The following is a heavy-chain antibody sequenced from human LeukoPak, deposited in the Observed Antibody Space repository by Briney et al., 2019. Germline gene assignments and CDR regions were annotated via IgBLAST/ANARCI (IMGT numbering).Heavy chain of an antibody. J-gene: IGHJ4*02. CDR3: ARDSSGWYYFDY. V-gene: IGHV3-48*03. D-gene: IGHD6-19*01. Sequence: GGSLRLSCAASEFTFTSYELNWVRQAPGKGLEWVSYISSSGNTISYADSVKGRFTISRDNVKNSLYLQVISLRAEDTAVYYCARDSSGWYYFDYWGQGTLVTVSS. CDR2: ISSSGNTI. CDR1: EFTFTSYE.